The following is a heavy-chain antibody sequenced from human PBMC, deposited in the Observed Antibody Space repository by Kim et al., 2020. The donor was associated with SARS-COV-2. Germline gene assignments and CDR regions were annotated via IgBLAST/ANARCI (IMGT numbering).Heavy chain of an antibody. D-gene: IGHD2-21*02. CDR2: GST. J-gene: IGHJ4*02. CDR3: ATVVTRIGY. Sequence: GSTYYADSVNGRFTISRDNSKNTLYLQMNSLRAEDTAVYYCATVVTRIGYWGQGTLVTVSS. V-gene: IGHV3-23*01.